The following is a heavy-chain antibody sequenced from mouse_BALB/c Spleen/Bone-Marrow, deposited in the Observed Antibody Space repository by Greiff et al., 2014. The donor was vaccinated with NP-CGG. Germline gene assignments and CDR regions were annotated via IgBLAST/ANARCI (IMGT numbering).Heavy chain of an antibody. CDR2: IYPGDGDT. D-gene: IGHD1-1*01. J-gene: IGHJ4*01. CDR3: ARSAYYGSSYGAMDY. V-gene: IGHV1-82*01. CDR1: GFAFSSSW. Sequence: VQLQQSGPELVQPGASVKISCTGSGFAFSSSWMNWVKQRPGQGLEWIGWIYPGDGDTNSNGRFKGKATLTADRSSNTAYMQLSSLTSVDSTVYFWARSAYYGSSYGAMDYWGQGTSVTVSS.